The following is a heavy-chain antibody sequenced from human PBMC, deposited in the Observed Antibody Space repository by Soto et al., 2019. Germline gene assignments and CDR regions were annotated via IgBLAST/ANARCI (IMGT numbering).Heavy chain of an antibody. J-gene: IGHJ4*02. CDR1: GFTFSSYG. D-gene: IGHD3-9*01. CDR3: ARGTNTDILTGYQPNDY. Sequence: GGSLRLSCAASGFTFSSYGMHWVRQAPGKGLEWVAVIWYDGSNKYYADSVKGRFTISRDNSKNTLYLQMNSLRAEDTAVYYCARGTNTDILTGYQPNDYWGQGTLVTVSS. CDR2: IWYDGSNK. V-gene: IGHV3-33*01.